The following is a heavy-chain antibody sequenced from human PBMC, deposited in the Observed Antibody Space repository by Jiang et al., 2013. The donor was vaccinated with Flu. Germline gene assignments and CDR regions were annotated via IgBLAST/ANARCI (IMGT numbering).Heavy chain of an antibody. D-gene: IGHD3-16*01. CDR2: MNPRTGGA. CDR1: GYTFTDHY. V-gene: IGHV1-2*02. J-gene: IGHJ6*04. Sequence: VQLVESGAEVKKPGASVKVSCKASGYTFTDHYLHWVRQAPGHGLEWMGWMNPRTGGANYPQKFQGRVTMTRDTAVTTAYMEMTRLTSDDTAVYYCARSFRTYYALDVWGKGTTVIVSS. CDR3: ARSFRTYYALDV.